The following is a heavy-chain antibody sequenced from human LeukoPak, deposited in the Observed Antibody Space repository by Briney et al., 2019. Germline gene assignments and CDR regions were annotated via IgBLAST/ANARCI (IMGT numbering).Heavy chain of an antibody. CDR1: GFTFSSYA. D-gene: IGHD3-9*01. V-gene: IGHV3-23*01. J-gene: IGHJ4*02. CDR3: AKDEGNYDILTGYYTYFDY. Sequence: GGSLRLFCAASGFTFSSYAMSWVSQAPGKGLEWVSAISGSGGSTYYADSVKGRFTISRDNSKNTLYLQMNSLRAEDTAVYYCAKDEGNYDILTGYYTYFDYWGQGTLVTVSS. CDR2: ISGSGGST.